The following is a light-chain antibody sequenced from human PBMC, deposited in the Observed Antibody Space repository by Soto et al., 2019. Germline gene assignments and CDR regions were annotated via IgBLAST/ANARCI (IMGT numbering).Light chain of an antibody. V-gene: IGKV3-20*01. J-gene: IGKJ1*01. CDR1: QSVTSNY. Sequence: EISLTQSPGTLSWSPGERATLSCGASQSVTSNYLAWYQQRPGQAPRLLIFGASSRATGIPDRFSGSWSGTDFTLTISRLETEDSAVYYCQQYGSSPSTFGQGTKVDIK. CDR3: QQYGSSPST. CDR2: GAS.